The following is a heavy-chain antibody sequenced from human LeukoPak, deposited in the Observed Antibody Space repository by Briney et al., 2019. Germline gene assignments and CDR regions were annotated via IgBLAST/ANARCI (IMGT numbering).Heavy chain of an antibody. V-gene: IGHV4-34*01. D-gene: IGHD5-12*01. Sequence: SETLSLTCAVYGGSFSGYYWSWIRQPPGKGLEWIGEINHSGSTNYNPSLKSRVTISVDTSKNQFSLKLSSVTAADAAVYYCAREGIVATTDPAPFDYWGQGTLVTVSS. CDR1: GGSFSGYY. J-gene: IGHJ4*02. CDR2: INHSGST. CDR3: AREGIVATTDPAPFDY.